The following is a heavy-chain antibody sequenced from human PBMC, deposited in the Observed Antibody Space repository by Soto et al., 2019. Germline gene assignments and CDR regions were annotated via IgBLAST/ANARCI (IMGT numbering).Heavy chain of an antibody. V-gene: IGHV4-4*02. J-gene: IGHJ4*02. CDR1: GGSISSSNW. Sequence: SETLSLTCAVSGGSISSSNWWSWVRQPPGKGLEWIGEIYHSGSTNYNPSLKSRVTISVDTSKNQFSLKLSSVTAADTAVYYCARIRAVVIKGTIDYWGQGTLVTVSS. D-gene: IGHD3-22*01. CDR2: IYHSGST. CDR3: ARIRAVVIKGTIDY.